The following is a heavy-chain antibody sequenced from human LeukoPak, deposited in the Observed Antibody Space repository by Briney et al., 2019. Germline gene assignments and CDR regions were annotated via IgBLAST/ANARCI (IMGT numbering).Heavy chain of an antibody. CDR2: ISYDGSNK. CDR3: LALSNPGYSSSWYTPATDY. CDR1: GFTFSSYG. V-gene: IGHV3-30*03. Sequence: PGGSLRLSCAASGFTFSSYGMHWVRQAPGKGLERVAVISYDGSNKYYADSVKGRFTISRDNSKNTLYLQMNSLRAEDTAVYYCLALSNPGYSSSWYTPATDYWGQGTLVTVSS. D-gene: IGHD6-13*01. J-gene: IGHJ4*02.